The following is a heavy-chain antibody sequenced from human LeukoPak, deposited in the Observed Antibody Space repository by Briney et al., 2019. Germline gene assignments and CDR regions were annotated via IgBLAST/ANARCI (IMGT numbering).Heavy chain of an antibody. J-gene: IGHJ3*01. CDR3: ATEDRWAFDS. CDR2: LKPDGSDK. V-gene: IGHV3-7*01. Sequence: GGSLRLSCAASGFTFSHFWMSWVRQTPGKGLEWVANLKPDGSDKYCVDSVRGRFTISRDNAKNSLYLQINSLTAEDTAVYYCATEDRWAFDSWGQGTMVTVSS. CDR1: GFTFSHFW. D-gene: IGHD2-15*01.